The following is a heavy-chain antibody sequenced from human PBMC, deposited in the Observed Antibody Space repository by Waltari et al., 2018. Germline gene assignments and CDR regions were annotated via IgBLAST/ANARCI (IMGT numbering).Heavy chain of an antibody. CDR3: ARDRGYYDSSGYYLDY. Sequence: QVQLQESGPGLVKPSQTLSLTCTVSGGSISRGSYYWSWIRQPAGKGLEWIGRIYTSGSTNYNPSLKSRVTISVDTSKNQFSLKLSSVTAADTAVYYCARDRGYYDSSGYYLDYWGQGTLVTVSS. CDR2: IYTSGST. D-gene: IGHD3-22*01. CDR1: GGSISRGSYY. J-gene: IGHJ4*02. V-gene: IGHV4-61*02.